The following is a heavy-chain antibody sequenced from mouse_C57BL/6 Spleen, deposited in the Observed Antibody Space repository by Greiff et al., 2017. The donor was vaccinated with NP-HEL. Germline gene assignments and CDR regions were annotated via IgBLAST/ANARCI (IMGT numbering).Heavy chain of an antibody. Sequence: VQLQQSGPGLVAPSQSLSITCTVSGFSLTSYGVHWVRQPPGKGLEWLVVIWSDGSTTYNSALKSRLSISKDNSKSQVFLKMNSLQTDDTAMYYCARHPSSGYYAMDYWGQGTSVTVSS. CDR2: IWSDGST. D-gene: IGHD3-2*02. V-gene: IGHV2-6-1*01. CDR3: ARHPSSGYYAMDY. J-gene: IGHJ4*01. CDR1: GFSLTSYG.